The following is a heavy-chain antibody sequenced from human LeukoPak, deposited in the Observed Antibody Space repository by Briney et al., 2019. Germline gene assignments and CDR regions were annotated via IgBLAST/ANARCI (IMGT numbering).Heavy chain of an antibody. CDR2: ISYDGSNK. V-gene: IGHV3-30*03. D-gene: IGHD1-26*01. CDR1: GFTFSSYG. Sequence: PGGSLRLSCAASGFTFSSYGMHWVRQAPGKGLEWVGIISYDGSNKYYIDSVKGRFSISRDNSKNTLYLQMNSLRAEDTAVYYCATLKGGSYSALGDYWGQGTLVTVSS. CDR3: ATLKGGSYSALGDY. J-gene: IGHJ4*02.